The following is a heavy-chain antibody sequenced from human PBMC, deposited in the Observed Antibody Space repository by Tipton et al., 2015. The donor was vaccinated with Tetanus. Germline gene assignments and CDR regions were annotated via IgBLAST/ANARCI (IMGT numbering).Heavy chain of an antibody. D-gene: IGHD6-13*01. CDR2: ISGSGGST. CDR3: AEIYSSSGPFDY. CDR1: GFTFSSYA. J-gene: IGHJ4*02. V-gene: IGHV3-23*01. Sequence: SLRLSCAASGFTFSSYAMSWVRQAPGKGLEWVSAISGSGGSTYYADSVKGRFTISRDNSKNTLYLQMNSLRAEDTAVYYCAEIYSSSGPFDYWGQGTLVTVSS.